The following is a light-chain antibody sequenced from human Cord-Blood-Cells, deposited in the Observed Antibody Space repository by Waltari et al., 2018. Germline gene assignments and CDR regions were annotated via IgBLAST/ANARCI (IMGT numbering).Light chain of an antibody. CDR2: RNN. Sequence: QSVLTQPPSASGTPGQRVTISCSGSSSNIGSNYVYWYQQLPGTAPKLLIYRNNQRPSGVPDRFSGSKSGTSASLAISGLRSGDEADYYCAAWDDSLSGQWVFGGGTKLTVL. CDR1: SSNIGSNY. CDR3: AAWDDSLSGQWV. V-gene: IGLV1-47*01. J-gene: IGLJ3*02.